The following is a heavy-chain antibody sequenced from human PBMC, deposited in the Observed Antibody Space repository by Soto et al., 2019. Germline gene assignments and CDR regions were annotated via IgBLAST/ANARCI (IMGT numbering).Heavy chain of an antibody. V-gene: IGHV3-33*01. CDR2: IWYDGSNK. CDR1: GFTFSSYG. Sequence: QVQLVESGGGVVQPGRSLRLSCAASGFTFSSYGMHWVRQAPGKGLEWVAVIWYDGSNKYYADSVKGRFTISRDNSKNTLYLQRNSLRAEDTAVYYCARVGYCSGGSCHNYYYYGMDVWGQGTTVTVSS. J-gene: IGHJ6*02. CDR3: ARVGYCSGGSCHNYYYYGMDV. D-gene: IGHD2-15*01.